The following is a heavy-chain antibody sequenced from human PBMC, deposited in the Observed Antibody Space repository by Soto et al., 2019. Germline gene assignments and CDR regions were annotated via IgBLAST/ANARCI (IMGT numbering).Heavy chain of an antibody. CDR2: ISTDGGGR. CDR1: GFSFTTYA. V-gene: IGHV3-64*07. CDR3: ARYGSGSAYDH. Sequence: EVQLVESGGGLVQPGGSLRLSCAASGFSFTTYAMHWVRQAPGKGLKYVAAISTDGGGRYYTDSVKGRFIISRDNSKSTLYLQMGSLRGEDMAVYYCARYGSGSAYDHWGQGALVTVSS. D-gene: IGHD3-10*01. J-gene: IGHJ4*02.